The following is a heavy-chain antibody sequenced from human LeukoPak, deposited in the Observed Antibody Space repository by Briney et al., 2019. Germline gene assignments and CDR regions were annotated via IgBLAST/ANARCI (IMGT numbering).Heavy chain of an antibody. Sequence: PSETLSLTCAVYGGSFSGYYWSWIRQPPGKGLEWIGEINHSGSTNYNPSLKSRVTISVDTPKNQFSLKLSSVTAADTAVYYCARSYGSTSWFDPWGQGTLVTVSS. J-gene: IGHJ5*02. CDR3: ARSYGSTSWFDP. CDR1: GGSFSGYY. D-gene: IGHD2-2*01. V-gene: IGHV4-34*01. CDR2: INHSGST.